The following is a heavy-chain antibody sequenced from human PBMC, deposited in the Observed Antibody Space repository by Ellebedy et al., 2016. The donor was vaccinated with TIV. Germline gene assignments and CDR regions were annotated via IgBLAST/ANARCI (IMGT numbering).Heavy chain of an antibody. J-gene: IGHJ4*02. V-gene: IGHV3-21*01. D-gene: IGHD3-22*01. Sequence: GESLKISXAASGFTFSSYSMNWVRQAPEKGLEWVSSISSSSSYIYYADSVKGRFTISRDNAKNSLYLQMNSLRAEDTAVYYCARIVVVTRFIDYWGQGTLVTVSS. CDR1: GFTFSSYS. CDR3: ARIVVVTRFIDY. CDR2: ISSSSSYI.